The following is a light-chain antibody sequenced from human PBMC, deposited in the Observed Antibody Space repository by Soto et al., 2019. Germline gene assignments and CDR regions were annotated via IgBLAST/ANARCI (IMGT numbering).Light chain of an antibody. V-gene: IGLV3-1*01. CDR1: KLGDKY. CDR2: QDS. J-gene: IGLJ1*01. CDR3: QEWDSSTAHYV. Sequence: SYELTQPPSVSVSPGQTASITCSGDKLGDKYACWYQQKPGQSPVLVIYQDSKRPSGIPERFSGSNSGNTATLTISGTQAMDEADYYCQEWDSSTAHYVFGTGTKVTVL.